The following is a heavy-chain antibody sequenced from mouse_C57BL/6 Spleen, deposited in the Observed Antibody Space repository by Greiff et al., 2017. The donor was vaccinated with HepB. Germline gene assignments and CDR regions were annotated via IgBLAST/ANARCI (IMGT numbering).Heavy chain of an antibody. J-gene: IGHJ3*01. Sequence: EVKLQESGPGLVKPSQSLSLTCSVTGYSITSGYYWNWIRQFPGNKLEWMGYISYDGSNNYNPSLKNRISITRDTSKNQFFLKLNSVTTEDTATYYCARDLGAYWGQGTLVTVSA. CDR3: ARDLGAY. CDR2: ISYDGSN. D-gene: IGHD4-1*01. V-gene: IGHV3-6*01. CDR1: GYSITSGYY.